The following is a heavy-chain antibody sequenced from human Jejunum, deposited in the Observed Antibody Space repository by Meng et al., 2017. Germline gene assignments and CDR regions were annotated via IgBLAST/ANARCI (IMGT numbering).Heavy chain of an antibody. D-gene: IGHD5-18*01. V-gene: IGHV4-4*02. CDR1: GVAISSVYW. J-gene: IGHJ4*02. CDR3: ARGGYYSFDY. Sequence: GEWQGPGPGLVRRSESLSLTCACCGVAISSVYWWTWLRQSPGKGLEWIGEIYHSGSNNYNPSLKSRVTISVDKSKNQFSLKLTSVTAADTAVYYCARGGYYSFDYWGQGTLVTVSS. CDR2: IYHSGSN.